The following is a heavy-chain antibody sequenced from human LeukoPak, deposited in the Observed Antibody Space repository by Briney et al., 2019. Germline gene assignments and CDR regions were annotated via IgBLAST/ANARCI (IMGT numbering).Heavy chain of an antibody. Sequence: PSETLSLTCIVSGDSISSSSYDWGWIRQPPGKGLEWIGSIYYSESTYYNPSLKSRVTISVDTSKNQFSLKLNSVTAADTAVYYCARRPGSSAYPHYFGMDVWGQGTSVTVSS. CDR2: IYYSEST. V-gene: IGHV4-39*01. CDR3: ARRPGSSAYPHYFGMDV. D-gene: IGHD3-22*01. J-gene: IGHJ6*02. CDR1: GDSISSSSYD.